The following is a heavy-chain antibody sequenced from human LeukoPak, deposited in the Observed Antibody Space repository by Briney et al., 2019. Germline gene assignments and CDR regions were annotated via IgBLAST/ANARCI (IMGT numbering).Heavy chain of an antibody. CDR2: IYYSGST. CDR3: ARRGVTTFAY. V-gene: IGHV4-39*01. Sequence: SETLSLTCTVSDDSISSSSYYWGWIRQPPGKGLEWIGSIYYSGSTYYNPSLKSRVTISVDTSKNQVSLKLTSVTAADTAVYYCARRGVTTFAYWGQGTLVTVSS. J-gene: IGHJ4*02. CDR1: DDSISSSSYY. D-gene: IGHD4-17*01.